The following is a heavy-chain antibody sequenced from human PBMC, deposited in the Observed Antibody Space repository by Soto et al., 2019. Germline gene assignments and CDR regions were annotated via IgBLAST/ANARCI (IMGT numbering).Heavy chain of an antibody. CDR3: AHRPPGIAVAGTFADDAFDI. CDR2: IYWDDDK. CDR1: GFSLSTSGVG. D-gene: IGHD6-19*01. J-gene: IGHJ3*02. V-gene: IGHV2-5*02. Sequence: QITLKESGPTLVKPTQTLTLTCTFSGFSLSTSGVGVGWIRQPPGKALEWLALIYWDDDKRYSPSLKSRLTITTDTSKNQVVLTMPHMDPVDTATYYCAHRPPGIAVAGTFADDAFDIWGQGTMVTVSS.